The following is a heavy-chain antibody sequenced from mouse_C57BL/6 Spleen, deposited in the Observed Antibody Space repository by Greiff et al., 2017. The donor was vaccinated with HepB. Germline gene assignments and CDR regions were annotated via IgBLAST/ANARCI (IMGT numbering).Heavy chain of an antibody. CDR1: GYTFTSYW. D-gene: IGHD4-1*01. J-gene: IGHJ3*01. CDR3: ASSKLGVGFAY. Sequence: QVQLQQPGAELVMPGASVKLSCKASGYTFTSYWMHWVKQRPGQGLEWIGEIDPSDSYTNYNQKFKGKSTLTVDKSSSTAYMQLSSLTSEDSAVYYCASSKLGVGFAYWGQGTLVTVSA. CDR2: IDPSDSYT. V-gene: IGHV1-69*01.